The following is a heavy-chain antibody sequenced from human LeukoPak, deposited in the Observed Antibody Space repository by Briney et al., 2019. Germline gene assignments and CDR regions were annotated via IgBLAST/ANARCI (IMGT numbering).Heavy chain of an antibody. V-gene: IGHV6-1*01. CDR1: GDSVSSNSAA. CDR3: ARSYSSGLHY. D-gene: IGHD6-19*01. Sequence: SQTLSLTCAISGDSVSSNSAAWVWIRQSPSRGLEWLGRTYYRSKWYNDHAISVKSRITINPDTTKNQFSLQLNSVTPEVTAVYYCARSYSSGLHYWGQGTLVTVSS. CDR2: TYYRSKWYN. J-gene: IGHJ4*02.